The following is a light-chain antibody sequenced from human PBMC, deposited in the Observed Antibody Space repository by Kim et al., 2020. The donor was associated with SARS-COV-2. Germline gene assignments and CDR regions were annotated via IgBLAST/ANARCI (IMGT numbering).Light chain of an antibody. J-gene: IGLJ3*02. CDR2: SNN. CDR3: ASWDDSLSSWV. Sequence: QLVLTQPPSASGTPGQRVTISCSGSSSNLENNHVYWYQHLPGTAPRLLIYSNNLRPSGVPDRFFGSKPGTSASLAISELRSEDEADYYCASWDDSLSSWVFGGGTKLTVL. V-gene: IGLV1-47*02. CDR1: SSNLENNH.